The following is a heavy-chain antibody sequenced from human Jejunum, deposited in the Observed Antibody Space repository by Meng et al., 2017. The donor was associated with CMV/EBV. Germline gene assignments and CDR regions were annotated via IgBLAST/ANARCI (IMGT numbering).Heavy chain of an antibody. J-gene: IGHJ6*02. V-gene: IGHV3-74*01. D-gene: IGHD2-21*01. CDR3: ARGMIAAYNYAMDV. CDR2: INGDGSAT. CDR1: GFTFSGHW. Sequence: GFTFSGHWMNWGRQVPGKGLVWVSRINGDGSATNSADSVKGRFTISRDNAKNTLYLQMNSLRAEDTAVYYCARGMIAAYNYAMDVWGQGTTVTVSS.